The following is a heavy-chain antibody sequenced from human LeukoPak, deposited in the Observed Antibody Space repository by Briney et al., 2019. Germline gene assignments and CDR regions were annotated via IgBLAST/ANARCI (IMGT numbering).Heavy chain of an antibody. V-gene: IGHV3-21*04. Sequence: PGGSLRLSCAASGITFSSYSMNWVRQAPGKGLEWVSSISSSSYIYYADSVKGRFTISRDNAKNSLYLQMNSLRAEDTAVYYCAKDLGRYRNNYFDYWGQGTLVTVSS. CDR1: GITFSSYS. CDR2: ISSSSYI. D-gene: IGHD1-26*01. J-gene: IGHJ4*02. CDR3: AKDLGRYRNNYFDY.